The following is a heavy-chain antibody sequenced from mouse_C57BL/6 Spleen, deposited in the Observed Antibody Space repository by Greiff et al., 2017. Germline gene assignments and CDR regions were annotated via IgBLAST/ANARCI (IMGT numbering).Heavy chain of an antibody. CDR2: IYPGSGST. V-gene: IGHV1-55*01. Sequence: QVQLQQPGAELVKPGASVKMSCKASGYTFTSYWITWVKQRPGQGLEWIGDIYPGSGSTKYNEKFTSKATLTVDTSASTAYMQLSSLTSEDSAVYYCARGTTVFDYWGQGATLTDAS. J-gene: IGHJ2*01. CDR3: ARGTTVFDY. CDR1: GYTFTSYW. D-gene: IGHD2-14*01.